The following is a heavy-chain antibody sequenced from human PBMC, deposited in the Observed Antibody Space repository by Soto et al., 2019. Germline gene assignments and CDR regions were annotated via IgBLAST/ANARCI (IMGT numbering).Heavy chain of an antibody. CDR1: GGKYSRYR. J-gene: IGHJ6*02. CDR3: SIDTARGKVRIRSGMDV. CDR2: IWYDGSNK. V-gene: IGHV3-33*01. Sequence: SGGKYSRYRWHPVRQKKNKGLEWVAVIWYDGSNKYYADSVKGRFTISRDNSKNTLYLQMNSLRAEDTAVYYCSIDTARGKVRIRSGMDVRGQGTSVIV. D-gene: IGHD5-18*01.